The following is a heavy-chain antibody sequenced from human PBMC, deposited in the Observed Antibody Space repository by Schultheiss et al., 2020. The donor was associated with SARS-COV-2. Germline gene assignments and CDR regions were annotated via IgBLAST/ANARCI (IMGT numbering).Heavy chain of an antibody. Sequence: GGSLRLSCAASGFTFSSYSMNWVRQAPGKGLEWVSYISSSSSTIYYADSVKGRFTISRDNAKNTLCLQMNSLRAEDTAVYYCAKAEVYSYSSGWYGNLLGFLDYWGQGTLVTVSS. CDR3: AKAEVYSYSSGWYGNLLGFLDY. V-gene: IGHV3-48*01. CDR1: GFTFSSYS. J-gene: IGHJ4*02. CDR2: ISSSSSTI. D-gene: IGHD6-19*01.